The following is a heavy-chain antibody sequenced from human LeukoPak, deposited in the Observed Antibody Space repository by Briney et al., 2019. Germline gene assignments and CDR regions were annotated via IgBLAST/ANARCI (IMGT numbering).Heavy chain of an antibody. Sequence: LETLSLTCTVSGGSISSYYWSWIRQPPGKGLEWIGYIYYSGSTNYNPSLKSRVTISVDTSKNQFSLKLSSVTAADTAVYYCARGGTVTTWDYWGQGTLVTVSS. CDR3: ARGGTVTTWDY. CDR2: IYYSGST. D-gene: IGHD4-11*01. V-gene: IGHV4-59*01. J-gene: IGHJ4*02. CDR1: GGSISSYY.